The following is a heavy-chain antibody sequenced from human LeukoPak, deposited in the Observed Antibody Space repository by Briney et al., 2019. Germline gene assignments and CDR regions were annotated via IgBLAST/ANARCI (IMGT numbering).Heavy chain of an antibody. CDR2: ISSSSSYI. Sequence: PGGSPRLSCAASGFTFSSYSMNWVRQAPGKGLEWVSSISSSSSYIYYADSVKGRFTISRDNAKNSLYLQVNSLRAEDTAVHYCARDPMYSSSWYYFDYWGQGTLVTVSS. J-gene: IGHJ4*02. CDR3: ARDPMYSSSWYYFDY. CDR1: GFTFSSYS. V-gene: IGHV3-21*01. D-gene: IGHD6-13*01.